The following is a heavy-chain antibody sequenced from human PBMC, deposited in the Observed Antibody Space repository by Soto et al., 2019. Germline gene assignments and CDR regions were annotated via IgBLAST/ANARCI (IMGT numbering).Heavy chain of an antibody. V-gene: IGHV4-34*01. Sequence: PSETLSLTCAVYGGSFSGYYWSWIRQPPGKGLEWIGEINHSGSTNYNPSLKSRVTISVDTSKNQFSLKLSSVTAADTAVYYCARVPPRVFYDSSGSDGFDYWGQGTLVTVSS. J-gene: IGHJ4*02. CDR2: INHSGST. CDR3: ARVPPRVFYDSSGSDGFDY. CDR1: GGSFSGYY. D-gene: IGHD3-22*01.